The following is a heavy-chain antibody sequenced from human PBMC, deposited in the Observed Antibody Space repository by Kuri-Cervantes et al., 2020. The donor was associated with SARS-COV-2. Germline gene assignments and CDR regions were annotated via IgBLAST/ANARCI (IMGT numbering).Heavy chain of an antibody. D-gene: IGHD4-17*01. Sequence: SETLSLTCTVSGGSISSSSYYWGWIRQPPGKGLEWIGSFYYSGSTYYNPSLKSRVTISVDTSKNQFSLKLSSVTAADTAVYYCARLPATVTPHYWGQGTLVTVSS. CDR1: GGSISSSSYY. CDR2: FYYSGST. CDR3: ARLPATVTPHY. J-gene: IGHJ4*02. V-gene: IGHV4-39*01.